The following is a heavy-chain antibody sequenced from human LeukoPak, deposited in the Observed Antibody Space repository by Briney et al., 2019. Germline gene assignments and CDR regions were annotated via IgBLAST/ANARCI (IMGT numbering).Heavy chain of an antibody. J-gene: IGHJ4*02. CDR3: AKDKGYSSGWPFDY. Sequence: PGGSLRLSCAASGFTFSSYAMSWVRQAPGKGLEGVSSISGSGGSTYYADSVKGRFTISRDKSKHTLYLTMKSLRAEDTAVYYCAKDKGYSSGWPFDYWGQGTLVTVSS. CDR2: ISGSGGST. D-gene: IGHD6-19*01. V-gene: IGHV3-23*01. CDR1: GFTFSSYA.